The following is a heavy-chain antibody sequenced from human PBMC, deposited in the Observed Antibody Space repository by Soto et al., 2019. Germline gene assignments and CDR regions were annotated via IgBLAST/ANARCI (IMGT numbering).Heavy chain of an antibody. CDR3: ARDGDTNAFDI. D-gene: IGHD7-27*01. CDR2: IWYDGSNK. CDR1: GFTFSSYG. V-gene: IGHV3-33*01. Sequence: GGSLRLSCAASGFTFSSYGMHWVRQAPGKGLEWVAVIWYDGSNKYYADSVKGRFTISRDNSKDTLYLQMNSLRAEDTAVYYCARDGDTNAFDIWAQGTMVTVSS. J-gene: IGHJ3*02.